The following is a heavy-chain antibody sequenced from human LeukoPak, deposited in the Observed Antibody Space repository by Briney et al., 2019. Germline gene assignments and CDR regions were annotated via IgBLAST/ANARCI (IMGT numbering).Heavy chain of an antibody. V-gene: IGHV3-11*01. Sequence: PGGSLRLSCAASGFTFSDYYLSWLRQAPGKGPEWVSYISNNGKTIYYADSVKGRFTISRDNAQNSLYLQMNSLRAEDTAVYYCARALSGYYYWGQGTLVTVSS. CDR2: ISNNGKTI. D-gene: IGHD3-3*01. J-gene: IGHJ4*02. CDR3: ARALSGYYY. CDR1: GFTFSDYY.